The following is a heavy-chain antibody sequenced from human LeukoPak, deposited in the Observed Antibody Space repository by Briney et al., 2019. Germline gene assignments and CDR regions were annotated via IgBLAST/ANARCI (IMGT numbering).Heavy chain of an antibody. J-gene: IGHJ5*02. Sequence: PSETLSLTCAVYDGSFSGYYWSWIRQPPGKGLEWIGEINHSGSTNYNPSLKSRVTISVDTSKNQFSLKLSSVTAADTAVYYCARAVVVTALRRANWFDPWGQGTLVTVSS. V-gene: IGHV4-34*01. CDR3: ARAVVVTALRRANWFDP. CDR2: INHSGST. D-gene: IGHD2-21*02. CDR1: DGSFSGYY.